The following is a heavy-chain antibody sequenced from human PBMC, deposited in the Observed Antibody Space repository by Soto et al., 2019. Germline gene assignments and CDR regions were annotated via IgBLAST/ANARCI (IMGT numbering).Heavy chain of an antibody. D-gene: IGHD6-13*01. V-gene: IGHV1-2*02. CDR3: ARGSVASAAEPTGMDV. J-gene: IGHJ6*02. Sequence: ASVKVSCKASGYTFTAYYIHWVRQAPGQEFEWMGWIRPNGGSTDFAREFQGRFTMTWDTSISTAYMDLSSLRSDDTVVYYCARGSVASAAEPTGMDVWGQGTTVTVSS. CDR1: GYTFTAYY. CDR2: IRPNGGST.